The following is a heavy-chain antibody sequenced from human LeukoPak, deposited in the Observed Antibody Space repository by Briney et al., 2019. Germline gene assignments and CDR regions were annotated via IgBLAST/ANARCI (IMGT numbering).Heavy chain of an antibody. D-gene: IGHD2-2*01. J-gene: IGHJ4*02. CDR3: ASGFSGTSYYFYY. Sequence: GGSLRLSCAASGFTFSSYAMSWVRQAPGKGLEWVSAISGSGGSTYYADSVKGRFTISRDNAKNSLYLQMHSLRVEDTAVYYCASGFSGTSYYFYYWGQGALVSVSS. V-gene: IGHV3-23*01. CDR1: GFTFSSYA. CDR2: ISGSGGST.